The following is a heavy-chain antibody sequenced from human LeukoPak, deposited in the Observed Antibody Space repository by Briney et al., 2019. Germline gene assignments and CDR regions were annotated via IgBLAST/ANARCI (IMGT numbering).Heavy chain of an antibody. CDR3: ARSRVGYDILTGYYTAGWFDP. CDR1: GGSFSGYY. CDR2: INHSGST. V-gene: IGHV4-34*01. D-gene: IGHD3-9*01. J-gene: IGHJ5*02. Sequence: PSETLSLTCAVYGGSFSGYYWSWIRQPPGKGLEWIGEINHSGSTNYNPSLKSRVTISVDTSKNQFSLKLSSVTAADTAVYYCARSRVGYDILTGYYTAGWFDPWGQGTLVTVSS.